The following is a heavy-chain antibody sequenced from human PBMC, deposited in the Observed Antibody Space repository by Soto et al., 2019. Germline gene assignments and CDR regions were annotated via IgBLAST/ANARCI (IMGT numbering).Heavy chain of an antibody. CDR2: IIPIFGTA. CDR3: ARVHGVDCSSTSCTIYYYYGMDV. D-gene: IGHD2-2*01. CDR1: GGTFSSYA. V-gene: IGHV1-69*13. Sequence: GASVKVSCKASGGTFSSYAISWVRQAPGQGLEWMGGIIPIFGTANYAQKFQGRVTITADESTSTAYMELSSLRSEDTAVYYCARVHGVDCSSTSCTIYYYYGMDVWGQGTTVTVSS. J-gene: IGHJ6*02.